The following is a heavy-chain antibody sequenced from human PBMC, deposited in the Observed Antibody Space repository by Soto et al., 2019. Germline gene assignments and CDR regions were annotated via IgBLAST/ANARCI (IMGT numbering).Heavy chain of an antibody. D-gene: IGHD6-6*01. CDR3: TRTISALPGDDY. CDR2: IKQYGSER. J-gene: IGHJ4*02. V-gene: IGHV3-7*01. Sequence: EVQLVESGGGLVQPGGSLRLSCAASGFTFNRYWMGWVRQAPGKGPEWLANIKQYGSERYYVDSVKGRFTISRDNVKNSVYLQMNSLRAEDTAVYYCTRTISALPGDDYWGQGTLVTVSS. CDR1: GFTFNRYW.